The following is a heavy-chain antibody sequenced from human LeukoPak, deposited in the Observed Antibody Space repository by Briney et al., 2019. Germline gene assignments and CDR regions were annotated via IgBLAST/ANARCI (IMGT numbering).Heavy chain of an antibody. CDR2: IKQDGSEK. Sequence: PGGSLRLSCAASGFTFSYWMSWLRHAPGKGLEWLANIKQDGSEKYYVDSVKGRFTISRDNAKNSLYLQMNSLRAEDTAVYYCASWNYHYYKGYNWGRGTLVTVSS. CDR3: ASWNYHYYKGYN. D-gene: IGHD1-7*01. CDR1: GFTFSYW. V-gene: IGHV3-7*01. J-gene: IGHJ4*02.